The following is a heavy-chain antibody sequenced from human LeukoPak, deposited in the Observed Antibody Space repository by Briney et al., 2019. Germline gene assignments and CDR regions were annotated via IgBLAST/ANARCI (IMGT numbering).Heavy chain of an antibody. J-gene: IGHJ4*02. Sequence: PSETLSLTCAVYGGSFSGYYLSWIRQPPGKGLEWIGEINHSGSTNYNPSLKSVVTISVDTSKNQFSLKLSAVTAAYSAVYYCASLAVAVLGYWGQGTLVTVSS. D-gene: IGHD6-19*01. CDR3: ASLAVAVLGY. CDR1: GGSFSGYY. CDR2: INHSGST. V-gene: IGHV4-34*01.